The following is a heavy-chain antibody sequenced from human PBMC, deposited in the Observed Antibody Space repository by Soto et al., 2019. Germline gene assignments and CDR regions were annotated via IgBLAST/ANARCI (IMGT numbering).Heavy chain of an antibody. J-gene: IGHJ3*02. Sequence: ASVKVSCKASGGTFSSYAISWVRQAPGQGLEWMGGIIPIFGTANYAQKFQGRVTITADESTSTAYMELSSLRSEDTAVYYCARDSYDYVWGSYRQLGWFAFDIWGQGTMVTVSS. CDR2: IIPIFGTA. D-gene: IGHD3-16*02. V-gene: IGHV1-69*13. CDR3: ARDSYDYVWGSYRQLGWFAFDI. CDR1: GGTFSSYA.